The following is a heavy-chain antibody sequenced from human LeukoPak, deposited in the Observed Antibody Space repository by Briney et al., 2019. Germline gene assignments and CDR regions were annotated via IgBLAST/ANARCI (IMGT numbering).Heavy chain of an antibody. Sequence: GASVKVSCKASGYTFTSYYMHWVRQAPGQGLEWMGIINPSGGSTSYAQKFQGRVTMTRDMSTSTVYMELSSLRAEDTAVYYCAKDSRADLAADWGQGTLVTVSS. CDR1: GYTFTSYY. CDR3: AKDSRADLAAD. D-gene: IGHD6-13*01. CDR2: INPSGGST. V-gene: IGHV1-46*01. J-gene: IGHJ4*02.